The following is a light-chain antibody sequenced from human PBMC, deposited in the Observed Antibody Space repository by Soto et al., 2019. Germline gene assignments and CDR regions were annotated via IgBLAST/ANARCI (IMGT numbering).Light chain of an antibody. CDR1: QGISNY. Sequence: DIQMTQSPSSLSASVGDRVTISCRASQGISNYLAWYQQKPGKAPSLLIYAASSLQSEVSFRFTGSGSGTDFTLNISSLHPEDVAAYYCQNYNCPQFTFGPGTQVDIK. J-gene: IGKJ3*01. CDR3: QNYNCPQFT. CDR2: AAS. V-gene: IGKV1-27*01.